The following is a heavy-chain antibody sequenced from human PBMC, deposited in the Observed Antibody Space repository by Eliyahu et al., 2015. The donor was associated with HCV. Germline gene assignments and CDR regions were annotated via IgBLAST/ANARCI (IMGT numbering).Heavy chain of an antibody. D-gene: IGHD3-3*01. V-gene: IGHV3-30*18. CDR3: AKDLYDFWSGMVFYYGMDV. CDR1: GFTFXSXX. CDR2: ISYDGSNK. J-gene: IGHJ6*02. Sequence: QVQLVESGGGVVQPGXSLXLXCAASGFTFXSXXXXGSPQAPGKGLEWVAVISYDGSNKYYADSVKGRFTISRDNSKNTLYLQMNSLRAEDTAVYYCAKDLYDFWSGMVFYYGMDVWGQGTTVTVSS.